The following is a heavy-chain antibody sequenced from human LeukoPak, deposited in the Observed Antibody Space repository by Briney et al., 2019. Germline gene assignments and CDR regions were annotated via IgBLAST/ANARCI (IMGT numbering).Heavy chain of an antibody. CDR1: GGSISSGSYY. V-gene: IGHV4-61*02. CDR2: IYTSGST. D-gene: IGHD5-18*01. Sequence: SQTLSLTCTVSGGSISSGSYYWSWIRQPAGKGLEWIGRIYTSGSTNYNPSLKSRVTISVDTSKNQFSLKLSSVTAADTAVYYCARRGDSYGIFDYWGQGTLVTVSS. J-gene: IGHJ4*02. CDR3: ARRGDSYGIFDY.